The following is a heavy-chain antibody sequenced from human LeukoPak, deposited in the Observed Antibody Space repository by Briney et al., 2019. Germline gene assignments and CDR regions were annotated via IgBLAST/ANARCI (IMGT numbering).Heavy chain of an antibody. CDR1: GFTFSNYN. J-gene: IGHJ4*02. V-gene: IGHV3-48*01. CDR2: ISSVSSTT. CDR3: ARDSGRSGYAIDY. Sequence: PGGSLRLSCAASGFTFSNYNMNWVRQAPGKGLEWLSYISSVSSTTYYADSVKGRFTISRDNAKNSLYLQMNGLRAEDTAVYYCARDSGRSGYAIDYWGQGTLVTVSS. D-gene: IGHD5-12*01.